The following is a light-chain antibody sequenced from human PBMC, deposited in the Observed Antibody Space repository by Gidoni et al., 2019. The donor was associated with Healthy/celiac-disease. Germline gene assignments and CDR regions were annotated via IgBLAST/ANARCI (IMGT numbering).Light chain of an antibody. CDR2: ASS. Sequence: DIQMTQSPSSLSASVGDRVTITCRASQSISSYLNWYQQKPGKAPKLLIYASSSLQSGVPSRFSGGGSGTDFTLTISSLQPEDFATYYCQQSYSTPYTFGQWTKLEIK. CDR1: QSISSY. J-gene: IGKJ2*01. V-gene: IGKV1-39*01. CDR3: QQSYSTPYT.